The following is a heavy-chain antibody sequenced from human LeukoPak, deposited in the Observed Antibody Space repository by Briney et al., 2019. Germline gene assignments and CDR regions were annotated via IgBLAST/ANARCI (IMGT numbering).Heavy chain of an antibody. CDR2: ISTSSSYI. CDR3: ARDNWIEAHYFDY. Sequence: GGSLRLSCAASGFTFSSYEMNWVRQAPGKGLEWVSFISTSSSYIYYADSVKGRFTISRDNARNSLYLHMNSLRAEDTAVYYCARDNWIEAHYFDYWGQGTLVTVSS. D-gene: IGHD1-20*01. V-gene: IGHV3-21*01. CDR1: GFTFSSYE. J-gene: IGHJ4*02.